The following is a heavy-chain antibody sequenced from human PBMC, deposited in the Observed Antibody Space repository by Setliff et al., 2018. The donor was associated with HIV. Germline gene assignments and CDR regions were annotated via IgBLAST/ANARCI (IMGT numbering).Heavy chain of an antibody. CDR3: AKPVGPSTWYFDL. CDR2: IHSADNTT. J-gene: IGHJ2*01. V-gene: IGHV3-23*03. CDR1: GFTLSSNH. Sequence: PGGSLRLSCAASGFTLSSNHMSWVRQAPGKGPEWVSFIHSADNTTVYADSVKGRFTISRDNSKGTLYLQMNSLKVEDTAVYYCAKPVGPSTWYFDLWGRGSLVTVSS. D-gene: IGHD1-26*01.